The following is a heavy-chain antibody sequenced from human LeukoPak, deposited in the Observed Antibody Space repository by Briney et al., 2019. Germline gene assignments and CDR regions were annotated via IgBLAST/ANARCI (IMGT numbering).Heavy chain of an antibody. CDR1: GYTFTSYA. V-gene: IGHV1-3*01. CDR2: INAGNGNT. Sequence: GASVTVSCKASGYTFTSYAMHWVRQAPGQRLEWMGWINAGNGNTKYSQKFQGRVTITRDTSASTAYMELSSLRSEDTAVYYCARDPTWGGYGDYWGQGTLVTVSS. D-gene: IGHD5-12*01. CDR3: ARDPTWGGYGDY. J-gene: IGHJ4*02.